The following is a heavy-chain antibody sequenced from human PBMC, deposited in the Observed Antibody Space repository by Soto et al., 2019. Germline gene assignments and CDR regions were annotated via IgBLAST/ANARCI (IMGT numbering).Heavy chain of an antibody. Sequence: SETLSLTCNVSDDSLSTYYWSWIRQPAGKGLEWIGRIYASGSTNYNPSLKGRVSMSVDTSKKQFSLKMISVTAADTAMYYCARSAIPRGGWFRPWGQGVLVTV. CDR1: DDSLSTYY. J-gene: IGHJ5*02. V-gene: IGHV4-4*07. CDR2: IYASGST. CDR3: ARSAIPRGGWFRP. D-gene: IGHD2-21*01.